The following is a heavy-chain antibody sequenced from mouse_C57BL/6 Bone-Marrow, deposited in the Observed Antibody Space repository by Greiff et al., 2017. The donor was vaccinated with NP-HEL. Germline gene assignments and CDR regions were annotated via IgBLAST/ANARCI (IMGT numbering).Heavy chain of an antibody. Sequence: VQLQQSGAELVKPGASVKLSCKASGYTFTSYWMQWVKQRPGQGLEWIGEIDPSDSYTNYNQKFKGKATLTVDTSSSTAYMQLSSLTSEDSAVYYCARLAWFAYWGQGTLVTVSA. CDR2: IDPSDSYT. CDR3: ARLAWFAY. J-gene: IGHJ3*01. CDR1: GYTFTSYW. V-gene: IGHV1-50*01.